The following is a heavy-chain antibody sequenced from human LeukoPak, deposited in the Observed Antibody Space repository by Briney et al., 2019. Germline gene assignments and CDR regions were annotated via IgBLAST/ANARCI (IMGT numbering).Heavy chain of an antibody. CDR1: GGSISSSSYY. Sequence: KPSETLSLTCTVSGGSISSSSYYWGWIRQPPGKGLEWIGSIYYSGSTYYNPSLKSRVTISVDTSKNQFSLKLSSVTAADTAVYYCATTNDYGGNPFDYWGQGTLVTVSS. V-gene: IGHV4-39*01. CDR3: ATTNDYGGNPFDY. J-gene: IGHJ4*02. D-gene: IGHD4-23*01. CDR2: IYYSGST.